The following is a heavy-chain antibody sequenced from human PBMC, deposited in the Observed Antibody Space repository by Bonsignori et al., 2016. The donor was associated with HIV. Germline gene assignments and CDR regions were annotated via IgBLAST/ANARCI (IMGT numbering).Heavy chain of an antibody. J-gene: IGHJ6*03. V-gene: IGHV3-66*01. D-gene: IGHD4-17*01. CDR2: IYSGGST. CDR3: ASLATTPPYYYYYYMDV. Sequence: WIRQPPGKGLEWVSVIYSGGSTYYADSVKGRFTISRDNSKNTLYLQMNSLRAEDTAVYYCASLATTPPYYYYYYMDVWGKGTTVTVSS.